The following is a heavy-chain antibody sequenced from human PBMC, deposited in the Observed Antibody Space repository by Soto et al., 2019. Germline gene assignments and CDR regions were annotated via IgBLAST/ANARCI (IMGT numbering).Heavy chain of an antibody. CDR1: GGTFSSYA. V-gene: IGHV1-69*12. CDR3: AREVVVAATGWFDP. J-gene: IGHJ5*02. CDR2: IIPIFGTA. D-gene: IGHD2-15*01. Sequence: QVQLVQSGAEVKKPGSSVKVSCKASGGTFSSYAIIWVRQARGQGLEWMGGIIPIFGTANYAQKFQGRVTITADESTSTAYMELSSLRSADTAMYYCAREVVVAATGWFDPWGQGTLVTVSS.